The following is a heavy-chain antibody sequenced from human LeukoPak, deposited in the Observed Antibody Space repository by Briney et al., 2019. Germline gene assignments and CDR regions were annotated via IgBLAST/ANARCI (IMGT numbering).Heavy chain of an antibody. V-gene: IGHV1-2*04. CDR2: INPNSGDT. D-gene: IGHD1-26*01. CDR3: ARATGTYWWFDS. J-gene: IGHJ5*01. CDR1: GYTFTSYD. Sequence: ASVKVSCKASGYTFTSYDINWVRQATGQGLEWMGWINPNSGDTNYAQKFQGWVTMTRDMSISTAYMELSRLRSDDTAIYYCARATGTYWWFDSWGQGTLVTVSS.